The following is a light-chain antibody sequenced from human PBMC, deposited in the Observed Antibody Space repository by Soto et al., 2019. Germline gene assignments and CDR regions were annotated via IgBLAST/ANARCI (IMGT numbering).Light chain of an antibody. CDR2: DAS. CDR3: QQYENYWT. Sequence: DIQMTQSPSTLSATAGDRVTMTCRASQSISSWLAWYQHKPGKAPKLLIYDASNLDSGVPSRFSGSGSGTEFSLTISNLQPDDCATYYCQQYENYWTVGQGTKVDIK. J-gene: IGKJ1*01. CDR1: QSISSW. V-gene: IGKV1-5*01.